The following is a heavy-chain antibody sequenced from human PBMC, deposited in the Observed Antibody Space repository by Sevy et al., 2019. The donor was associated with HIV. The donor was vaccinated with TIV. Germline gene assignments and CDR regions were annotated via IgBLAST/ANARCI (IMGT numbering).Heavy chain of an antibody. CDR1: GFTFSSYA. D-gene: IGHD2-2*01. Sequence: GGSLRLSCAASGFTFSSYAMSWVRQAPGKGLEWVSAISGSGGSTYYADSVKGRFTISRDNSKNTLYLQMNSLRAEDTAVYYCAKDGIVPAAISRAFDIWGQGTMVTVSS. V-gene: IGHV3-23*01. CDR2: ISGSGGST. J-gene: IGHJ3*02. CDR3: AKDGIVPAAISRAFDI.